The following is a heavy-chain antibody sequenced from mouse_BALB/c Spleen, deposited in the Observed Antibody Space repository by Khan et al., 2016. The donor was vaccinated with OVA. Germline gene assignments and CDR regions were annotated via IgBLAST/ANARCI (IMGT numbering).Heavy chain of an antibody. J-gene: IGHJ3*01. CDR3: ARRNYFGYTVAY. V-gene: IGHV1-77*01. CDR1: GYTFTDYY. CDR2: ISPGSGDT. Sequence: QVQLQQPGAELARPGASVKLSCKASGYTFTDYYINWVKQRTGQGLEGIGEISPGSGDTYYNEKFKGKATLTADKSSSTAYLQLSSLTSEASAVYFWARRNYFGYTVAYWGQGTLVTVSA. D-gene: IGHD1-2*01.